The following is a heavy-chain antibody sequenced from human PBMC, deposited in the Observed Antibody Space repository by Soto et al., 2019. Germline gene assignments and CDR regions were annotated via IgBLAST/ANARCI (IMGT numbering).Heavy chain of an antibody. CDR3: ATYHSDYDFWSGYYGPNAFDI. Sequence: ASVKVSCKASGYTFTSDGISWVRQAPGQGLEWMGWISAYNGNTNYAQKLQGRVTMTTDTSTSTAYMELRSLRSDDTAVYYCATYHSDYDFWSGYYGPNAFDIWGQGTMVTVSS. V-gene: IGHV1-18*04. CDR2: ISAYNGNT. D-gene: IGHD3-3*01. J-gene: IGHJ3*02. CDR1: GYTFTSDG.